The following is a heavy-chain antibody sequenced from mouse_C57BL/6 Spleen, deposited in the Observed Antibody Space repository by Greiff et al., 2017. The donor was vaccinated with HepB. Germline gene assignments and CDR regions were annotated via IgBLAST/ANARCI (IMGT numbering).Heavy chain of an antibody. CDR3: APTLSIDGGSKGSHWYFDV. CDR2: IDPSDSYT. CDR1: GYTFTSYW. Sequence: VKLQQPGAELVRPGTSVKLSCKASGYTFTSYWMHWVKQRPGQGLEWIGVIDPSDSYTNYNQKFKGKATLTVDTSSSTAYMQRSSLTSEDSAVYYCAPTLSIDGGSKGSHWYFDVWGTGTTVTVSS. V-gene: IGHV1-59*01. J-gene: IGHJ1*03. D-gene: IGHD1-1*01.